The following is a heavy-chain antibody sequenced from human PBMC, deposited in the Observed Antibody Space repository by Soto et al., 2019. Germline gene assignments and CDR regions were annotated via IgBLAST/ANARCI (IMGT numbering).Heavy chain of an antibody. Sequence: SETLSLTCTVSGGSISSGGYYWSWIRQHPGKGLEWIGYIYYSGSTYYNPSLKSRVTISVDTSKNQFSLKLSSVTAADTAVYYCARGALTGTSWFDPWGQGTLVTVSS. J-gene: IGHJ5*02. V-gene: IGHV4-31*03. CDR3: ARGALTGTSWFDP. D-gene: IGHD1-7*01. CDR1: GGSISSGGYY. CDR2: IYYSGST.